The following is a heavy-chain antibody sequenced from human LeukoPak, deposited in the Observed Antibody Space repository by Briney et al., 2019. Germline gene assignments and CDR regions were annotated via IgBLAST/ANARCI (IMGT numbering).Heavy chain of an antibody. Sequence: GGSLRLSCAASGFTFSYYWVTWVRQAPGKGLEWVANIKQDGSQKYYVDSVKGRFTISRDNAKNSLFLQMNSLRPEDTAVYYCAREEEYQLLYRYWGQGTLVTVSS. V-gene: IGHV3-7*01. D-gene: IGHD2-2*02. CDR2: IKQDGSQK. J-gene: IGHJ4*02. CDR1: GFTFSYYW. CDR3: AREEEYQLLYRY.